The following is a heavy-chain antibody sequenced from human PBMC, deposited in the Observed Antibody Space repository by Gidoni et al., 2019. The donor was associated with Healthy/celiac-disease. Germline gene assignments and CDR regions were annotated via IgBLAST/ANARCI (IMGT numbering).Heavy chain of an antibody. CDR3: AKDFGPGGWTPIPVDY. V-gene: IGHV3-23*01. J-gene: IGHJ4*02. CDR1: GFTFSRYA. CDR2: ISGSCGST. D-gene: IGHD6-19*01. Sequence: EVQLLESGGGLVQPGGSLRLFCAASGFTFSRYAMSWGRPAPGKGLEWVSAISGSCGSTYYADSVKDRFTISRDNSKNTLYLQMNSLRAEDTAVYYCAKDFGPGGWTPIPVDYWGQGTLVTVSS.